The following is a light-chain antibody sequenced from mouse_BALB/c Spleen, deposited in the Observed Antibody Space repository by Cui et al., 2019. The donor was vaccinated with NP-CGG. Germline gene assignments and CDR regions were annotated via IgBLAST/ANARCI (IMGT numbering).Light chain of an antibody. Sequence: QAFLTQDSALTTSPGETVTLTCRSNTGAVTTSNYANWVQEKPDHLFTGLIGGTNNRAPGVPARFSGSLIGDKAALTITGAQTEDEAIYFCALWYSNHWVFGGGTKLTVL. CDR1: TGAVTTSNY. CDR3: ALWYSNHWV. V-gene: IGLV1*01. CDR2: GTN. J-gene: IGLJ1*01.